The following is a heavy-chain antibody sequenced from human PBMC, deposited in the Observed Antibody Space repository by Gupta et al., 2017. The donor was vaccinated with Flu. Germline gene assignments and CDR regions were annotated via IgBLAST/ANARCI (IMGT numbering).Heavy chain of an antibody. J-gene: IGHJ6*03. CDR3: ARSYCSPTTCYENFMDV. D-gene: IGHD2-2*01. V-gene: IGHV1-2*06. CDR2: INPNSGAT. Sequence: PGQGLEWMGRINPNSGATDYAQKFQGRVTMTWDTSISTGYMEVSGLRSDDTAVFSCARSYCSPTTCYENFMDVWGNGTTVTVSS.